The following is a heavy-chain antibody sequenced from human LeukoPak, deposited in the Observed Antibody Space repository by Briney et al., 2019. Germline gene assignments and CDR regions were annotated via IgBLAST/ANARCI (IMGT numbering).Heavy chain of an antibody. CDR3: ARVEVSCSSTSCHSIYYYYGMDV. D-gene: IGHD2-2*01. Sequence: GGSLRLACAASGFTFSNYGMAWVRQVPGKGLEWVSYISSSSSSTIYYADSVKGRFTISRDNAKNSLYLQMNSLRDEDTAVYYCARVEVSCSSTSCHSIYYYYGMDVWGQGTTVTVSS. CDR1: GFTFSNYG. J-gene: IGHJ6*02. V-gene: IGHV3-48*02. CDR2: ISSSSSSTI.